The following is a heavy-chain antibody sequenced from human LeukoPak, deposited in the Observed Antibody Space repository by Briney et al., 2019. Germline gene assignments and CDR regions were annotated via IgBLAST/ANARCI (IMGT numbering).Heavy chain of an antibody. V-gene: IGHV1-2*02. CDR2: INPNSGGT. Sequence: ASVKVSRKASGYTFTGYYMHWVRQAPGQGLEWMGWINPNSGGTNYAQKFQGRVTMTRDTSISTAYMELSRLRSDDTAVYYCARDHSWDRGVTPLNWFDPWGQGTLVTVSS. CDR1: GYTFTGYY. D-gene: IGHD3-10*01. CDR3: ARDHSWDRGVTPLNWFDP. J-gene: IGHJ5*02.